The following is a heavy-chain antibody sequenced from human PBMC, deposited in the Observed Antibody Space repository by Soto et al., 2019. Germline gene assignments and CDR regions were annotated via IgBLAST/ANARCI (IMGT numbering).Heavy chain of an antibody. CDR2: IWYDGSNK. CDR1: GFTFGSYG. Sequence: GGSLRLSCAASGFTFGSYGMHWVRQAPGKGLEWVAVIWYDGSNKYYADSVKGRFTISRDNSKNTLYLQMNSLRAEDTAVYYCATIPGAYYYDSSGYYPDAFDIWGQGTMVTVSS. D-gene: IGHD3-22*01. J-gene: IGHJ3*02. CDR3: ATIPGAYYYDSSGYYPDAFDI. V-gene: IGHV3-33*01.